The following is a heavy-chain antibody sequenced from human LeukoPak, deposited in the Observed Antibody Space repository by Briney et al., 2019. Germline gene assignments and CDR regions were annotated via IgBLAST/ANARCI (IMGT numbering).Heavy chain of an antibody. J-gene: IGHJ4*02. CDR1: GFTFSSYA. Sequence: GGSLRLSCAASGFTFSSYAMSWVRQAPGKGLEWVSAISGSGGSTYYADSVKGRFTTSRDNSRNTLYLQMNSLRAEDTAVYYCARKSGHVTYSSSWYYFDYWGQGTLVTVSS. D-gene: IGHD6-13*01. CDR2: ISGSGGST. CDR3: ARKSGHVTYSSSWYYFDY. V-gene: IGHV3-23*01.